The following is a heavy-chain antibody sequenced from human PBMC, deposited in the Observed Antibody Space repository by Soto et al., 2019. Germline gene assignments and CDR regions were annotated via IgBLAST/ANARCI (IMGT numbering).Heavy chain of an antibody. V-gene: IGHV3-21*01. D-gene: IGHD6-13*01. Sequence: PGGSLRLSCAASGFTFSSYSMNWVRQAPGKGLEWVSSISSSSSYIYYADSVKGRFTISRDNAKNSLYLQMNSLRAEDTAVYYCARDLLSIAAAETPDYWGQGTLVTVSS. CDR1: GFTFSSYS. J-gene: IGHJ4*02. CDR3: ARDLLSIAAAETPDY. CDR2: ISSSSSYI.